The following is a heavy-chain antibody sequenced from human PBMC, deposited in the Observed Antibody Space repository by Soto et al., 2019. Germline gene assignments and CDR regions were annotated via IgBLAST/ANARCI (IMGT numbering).Heavy chain of an antibody. CDR3: ARDLTRGTYYMDV. V-gene: IGHV1-46*03. J-gene: IGHJ6*03. CDR1: VYTLTIYY. Sequence: ASVTVSCKPSVYTLTIYYIHCVRQANGQGLEWMGIINPSGGSTSYAQKFQGRVTMTRDTSTSTVYMELSSLRSEDTAVYYCARDLTRGTYYMDVWGKGTTVTVSS. D-gene: IGHD3-10*01. CDR2: INPSGGST.